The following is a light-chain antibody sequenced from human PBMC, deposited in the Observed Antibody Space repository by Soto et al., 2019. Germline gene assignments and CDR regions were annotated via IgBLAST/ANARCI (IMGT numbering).Light chain of an antibody. CDR2: DDS. V-gene: IGLV3-21*02. CDR1: NIGSKS. J-gene: IGLJ2*01. CDR3: HVWDSSSDHQGVV. Sequence: SYELTQPPSVSVAPGQTARITCGGNNIGSKSEHWYQQKPGQAPVLVVYDDSDRPSGIPERFAGSNSGNTATLTISRVEAGDEADEYCHVWDSSSDHQGVVFGGGTKLTVL.